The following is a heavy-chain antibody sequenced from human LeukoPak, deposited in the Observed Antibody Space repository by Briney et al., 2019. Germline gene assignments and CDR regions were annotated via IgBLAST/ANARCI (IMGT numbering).Heavy chain of an antibody. Sequence: PGGSLRLSCAASGFTFSSYGMHWVRQAPGKGLEWVAFIRYDGSNKYYADSVKGRFTISRDNSKNTLYLQMNSLRAEDTAVYYCARAYGDYEDYFDYWGQGTLVTVSS. CDR2: IRYDGSNK. D-gene: IGHD4-17*01. J-gene: IGHJ4*02. V-gene: IGHV3-30*02. CDR3: ARAYGDYEDYFDY. CDR1: GFTFSSYG.